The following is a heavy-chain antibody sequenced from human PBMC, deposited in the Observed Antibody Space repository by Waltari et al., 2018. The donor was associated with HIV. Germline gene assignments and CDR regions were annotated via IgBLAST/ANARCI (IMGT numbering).Heavy chain of an antibody. Sequence: EVQLLESGGGLVQPGGSLRLSCAASGLTFSSYAMSWVRQAPGKGMEWVSAISGSGGSTYYADSVKGRFTISRDNSKNTLYLQMNGLRAEDTAVYYCAKDRSPIAVAGTDDPWGQGTLVTVSS. V-gene: IGHV3-23*01. CDR1: GLTFSSYA. CDR3: AKDRSPIAVAGTDDP. J-gene: IGHJ5*02. CDR2: ISGSGGST. D-gene: IGHD6-19*01.